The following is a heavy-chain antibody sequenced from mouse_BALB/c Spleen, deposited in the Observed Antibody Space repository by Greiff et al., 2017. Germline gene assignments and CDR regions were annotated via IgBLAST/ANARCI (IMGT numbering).Heavy chain of an antibody. D-gene: IGHD2-4*01. J-gene: IGHJ4*01. CDR3: ARGPMIYYDYDEGAMDY. CDR1: GFSLTGYG. CDR2: IWGDGST. V-gene: IGHV2-6-7*01. Sequence: VNVVESGPGLVAPSQSLSITCTVSGFSLTGYGVNWVRQPPGKGLEWLGMIWGDGSTDYNSALKSRLSISKDNSKSQVFLKMNSLQTDDTARYYCARGPMIYYDYDEGAMDYWGQGTSVTVSS.